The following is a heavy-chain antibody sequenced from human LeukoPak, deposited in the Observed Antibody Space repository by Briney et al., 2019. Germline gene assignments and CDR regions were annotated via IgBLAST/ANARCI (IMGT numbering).Heavy chain of an antibody. J-gene: IGHJ3*02. CDR2: ISAYNGNT. CDR3: ARDDYYDSSGYTAFDI. CDR1: GYTFTSYY. V-gene: IGHV1-18*04. Sequence: ASVKVSCKASGYTFTSYYMHWVRQAPGQGLEWMGWISAYNGNTNYAQKLQGRVTMTTDTSTSTAYMELRSLRSDDTAVYYCARDDYYDSSGYTAFDIWGQGTMVTVSS. D-gene: IGHD3-22*01.